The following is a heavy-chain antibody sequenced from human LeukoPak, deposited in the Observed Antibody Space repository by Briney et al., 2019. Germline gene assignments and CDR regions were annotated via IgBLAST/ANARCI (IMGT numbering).Heavy chain of an antibody. CDR3: ATILSGYSYGYPFDY. D-gene: IGHD5-18*01. J-gene: IGHJ4*02. CDR1: GYSISSGYY. Sequence: SETLSLTCAVSGYSISSGYYWSWIRQPPGKGLEWIGSIYHSGSTYYNPSLKSRVTISVDTSKNQFSLKLSSVTAADTAVYYCATILSGYSYGYPFDYWGQGTLVTVSS. V-gene: IGHV4-38-2*01. CDR2: IYHSGST.